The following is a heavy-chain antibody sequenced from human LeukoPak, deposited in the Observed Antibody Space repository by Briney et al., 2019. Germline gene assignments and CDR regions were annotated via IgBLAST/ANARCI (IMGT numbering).Heavy chain of an antibody. V-gene: IGHV4-59*01. Sequence: SETLSLTCTVSGGSISSYYWSWIRQPPGKGLEWIGYIYYSDSTTYNPSLKSRVTISVDTSKNQFSLRLISVTAAGTAVYYCAGVAYYYGSGRFGYWGQGTLVTVSS. D-gene: IGHD3-10*01. J-gene: IGHJ4*02. CDR2: IYYSDST. CDR1: GGSISSYY. CDR3: AGVAYYYGSGRFGY.